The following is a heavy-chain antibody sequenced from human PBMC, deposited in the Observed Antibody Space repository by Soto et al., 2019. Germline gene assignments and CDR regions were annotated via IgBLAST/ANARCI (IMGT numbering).Heavy chain of an antibody. D-gene: IGHD6-19*01. CDR2: ISYDGRIK. CDR3: AKSVGSGWSKSDY. J-gene: IGHJ4*02. V-gene: IGHV3-30*04. CDR1: GFTFNNYA. Sequence: PGGSLRLSCAASGFTFNNYAIHWVRQVRQAPGKGLEWVAVISYDGRIKYYADSVKGRFTISRDNSKNTLDLQMNSLRAEDTAIYYCAKSVGSGWSKSDYWGQGT.